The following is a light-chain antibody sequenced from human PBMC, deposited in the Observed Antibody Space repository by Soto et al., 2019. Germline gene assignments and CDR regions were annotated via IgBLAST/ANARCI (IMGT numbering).Light chain of an antibody. V-gene: IGLV2-14*01. CDR3: SSYTSSSTLVV. Sequence: QSALTQPASVSGSPGQSITISCTGTSSGVGGYNYVSWYQQHPGKAPNLMIYDVSNRPSGVSNRFSGSKSGNTASLTISGLKAEDEADYYCSSYTSSSTLVVFGGATKLTVL. CDR2: DVS. J-gene: IGLJ2*01. CDR1: SSGVGGYNY.